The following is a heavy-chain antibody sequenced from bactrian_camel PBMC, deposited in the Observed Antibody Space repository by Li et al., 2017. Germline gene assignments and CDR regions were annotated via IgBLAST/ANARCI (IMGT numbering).Heavy chain of an antibody. Sequence: VQLVESGGGSVQPGGSLRLSCAASGFTFSSYAMSWVRQAPGKGLEWVSSITSDGDSTYYADSVKGRFTISKDNAKNTLYLQMDNLQPEDSALYYCAVPFFPGRRCIASEFGRSPNNYHGQGTQVTVS. J-gene: IGHJ4*01. V-gene: IGHV3S31*01. D-gene: IGHD1*01. CDR1: GFTFSSYA. CDR2: ITSDGDST.